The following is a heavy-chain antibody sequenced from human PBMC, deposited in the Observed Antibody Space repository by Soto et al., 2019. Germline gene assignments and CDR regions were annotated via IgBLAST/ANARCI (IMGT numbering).Heavy chain of an antibody. Sequence: EVQLVESGGGLVQPGGSLKLSCAASGFTFSGSAMHWVRQASGKGLEWVGRIRSKARNYATAYAASVEGRFTISRDDSNNTEYLQMNSLKPEDTAVYYCTSDTARVYYGMDVWGQGTTVTVSS. V-gene: IGHV3-73*02. J-gene: IGHJ6*02. CDR3: TSDTARVYYGMDV. CDR1: GFTFSGSA. CDR2: IRSKARNYAT. D-gene: IGHD5-18*01.